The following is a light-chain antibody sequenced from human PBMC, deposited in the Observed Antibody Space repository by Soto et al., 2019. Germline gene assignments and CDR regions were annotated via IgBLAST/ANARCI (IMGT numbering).Light chain of an antibody. CDR1: QSVSSY. J-gene: IGKJ1*01. CDR3: QQRSNSPRT. V-gene: IGKV3-11*01. CDR2: DAS. Sequence: EIVLTQSPATLSLSPGERAPLSCRASQSVSSYLAWYQQKPGQAPRLLIYDASNRATGIPARFSGSGSGTDFTLTISSLEPEDFAVYYCQQRSNSPRTFGQGTKVDIK.